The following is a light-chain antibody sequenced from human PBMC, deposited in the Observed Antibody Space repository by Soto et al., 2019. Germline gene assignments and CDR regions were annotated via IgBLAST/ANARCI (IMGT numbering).Light chain of an antibody. CDR1: QSISSSY. V-gene: IGKV3-20*01. CDR2: GAS. CDR3: QLYGSSPPWT. Sequence: EAVFTQSPDTLSLSPGERATLSCRASQSISSSYLAWYQQRPGQAPRLLIYGASSRATGIPDRFSGSGSGTDFTLTISRLEPEDFAVYYCQLYGSSPPWTFGQGTKVDIK. J-gene: IGKJ1*01.